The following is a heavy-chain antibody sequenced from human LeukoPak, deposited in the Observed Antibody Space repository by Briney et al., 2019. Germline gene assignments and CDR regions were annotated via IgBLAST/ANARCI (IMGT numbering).Heavy chain of an antibody. CDR1: GFTFSSYW. J-gene: IGHJ4*02. CDR2: ISGSGSST. V-gene: IGHV3-23*01. Sequence: GGSLRLSCAASGFTFSSYWMSWVRQAPGKGLEWVSGISGSGSSTYYADSVKGRFTISRDNSKSILYLQMSSLRAEDTAVYYCAKDRVPVSMIWGQGTLVTVSS. CDR3: AKDRVPVSMI. D-gene: IGHD3-22*01.